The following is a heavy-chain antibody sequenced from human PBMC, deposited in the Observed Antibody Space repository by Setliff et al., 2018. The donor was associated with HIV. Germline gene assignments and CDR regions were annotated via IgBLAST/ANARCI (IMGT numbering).Heavy chain of an antibody. CDR3: ARGQLKPTGYFFDY. CDR2: ISYSGTP. D-gene: IGHD1-1*01. V-gene: IGHV4-39*02. Sequence: PSETLSLTCIVSGVSTSRSNNYWGWIRQPPGKGLDWIGYISYSGTPYYNPSLKSRVTISVDTSKNHFSLRLTSVTAADTAVYYCARGQLKPTGYFFDYWGLGTLVTVSS. J-gene: IGHJ4*02. CDR1: GVSTSRSNNY.